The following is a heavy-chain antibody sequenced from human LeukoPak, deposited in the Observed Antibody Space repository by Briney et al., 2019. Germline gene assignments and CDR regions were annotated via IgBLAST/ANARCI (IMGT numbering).Heavy chain of an antibody. D-gene: IGHD1-26*01. CDR1: GFTFAIYG. V-gene: IGHV3-23*01. CDR3: VRDGVGAPPFDY. CDR2: LSGSGSTT. Sequence: GGSLRLSCAASGFTFAIYGMSWVRQAPGKGLEWVSALSGSGSTTYYADSVKGRFTISRDNSKNTLLLQMNSLRAEDTAVYYCVRDGVGAPPFDYWGQGVLVTVSS. J-gene: IGHJ4*02.